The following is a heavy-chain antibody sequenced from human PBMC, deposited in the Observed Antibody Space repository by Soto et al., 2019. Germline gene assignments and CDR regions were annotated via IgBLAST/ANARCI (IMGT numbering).Heavy chain of an antibody. CDR3: AKYYDFWSGYYTGNLYDYMDV. Sequence: PGGSLILSCAASGFTFSSYGMHWVRQAPGKGLEWVAVISYDGSNKYYADSVKGRFTISRDNSKNTLYLQMNSLRAEDTAVYYCAKYYDFWSGYYTGNLYDYMDVWGKGTTVTVSS. V-gene: IGHV3-30*18. CDR1: GFTFSSYG. D-gene: IGHD3-3*01. CDR2: ISYDGSNK. J-gene: IGHJ6*03.